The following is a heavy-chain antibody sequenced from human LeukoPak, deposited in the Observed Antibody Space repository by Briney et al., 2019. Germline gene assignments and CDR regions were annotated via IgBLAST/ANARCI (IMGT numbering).Heavy chain of an antibody. CDR2: ISGSGGST. CDR3: AKDVGGLRWFDY. D-gene: IGHD4-23*01. Sequence: PGGSLRLSCAASGFTVSSNYMSWVRQAPGKGLEWVSAISGSGGSTYYADSVKGRFTMSRDNSKNTLYLQMNSLRAEDTAVYYCAKDVGGLRWFDYWGQGTLVTVSS. J-gene: IGHJ4*02. CDR1: GFTVSSNY. V-gene: IGHV3-23*01.